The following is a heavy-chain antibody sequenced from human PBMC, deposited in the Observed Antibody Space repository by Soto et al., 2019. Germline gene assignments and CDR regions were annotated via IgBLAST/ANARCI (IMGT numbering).Heavy chain of an antibody. CDR2: VHHSWGS. Sequence: QVQLQESGPGLVKPSETLSLSCTVSGGSISSYYWSWFRQSPGKRMEWIGYVHHSWGSSYNPSLQSRVAISLDTSKIQFSLTVTSVTATDPAVYYCARQGFGPLHGLVDVWGQGTTVTVSS. D-gene: IGHD3-10*01. V-gene: IGHV4-59*08. CDR1: GGSISSYY. CDR3: ARQGFGPLHGLVDV. J-gene: IGHJ6*02.